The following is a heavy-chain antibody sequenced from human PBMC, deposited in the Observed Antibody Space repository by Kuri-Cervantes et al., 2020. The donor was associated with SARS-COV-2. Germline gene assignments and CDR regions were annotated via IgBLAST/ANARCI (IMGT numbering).Heavy chain of an antibody. Sequence: ASVKVSCKTSGYTFTRHTLHWVRQAPGQRPEWMGFIDGGNGYTKYSQKFQGRGTITRDTSANTVYMELSSLRSEDTAVYYCARGPGFRGYDFWSGYSVGNWFDPWGQGTLVTVSS. J-gene: IGHJ5*02. V-gene: IGHV1-3*01. CDR2: IDGGNGYT. CDR3: ARGPGFRGYDFWSGYSVGNWFDP. D-gene: IGHD3-3*01. CDR1: GYTFTRHT.